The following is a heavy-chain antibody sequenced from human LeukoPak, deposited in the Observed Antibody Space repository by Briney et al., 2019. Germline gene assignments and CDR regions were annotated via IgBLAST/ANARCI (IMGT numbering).Heavy chain of an antibody. D-gene: IGHD4-11*01. CDR1: GYTFTCYY. CDR2: INPNSGGT. J-gene: IGHJ5*02. Sequence: ASVKVSCKASGYTFTCYYMHWVRQAPGQGLEWMGWINPNSGGTNYAQKFQGRVTMTRDTSISAAYMELSRLRSDDTAVYYCARADYTNWFDPWGQGTLVTVSS. V-gene: IGHV1-2*02. CDR3: ARADYTNWFDP.